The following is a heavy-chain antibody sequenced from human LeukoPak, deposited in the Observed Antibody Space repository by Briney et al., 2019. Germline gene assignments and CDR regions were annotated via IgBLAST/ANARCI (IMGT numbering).Heavy chain of an antibody. CDR2: IYHSGST. D-gene: IGHD3-3*01. CDR3: ARVHASRRYYDFWSGYPDY. V-gene: IGHV4-38-2*02. Sequence: SETLSLTCTVSGYSISSGYYWGWIRQPPGKGLEWIGSIYHSGSTYYNPSLKSRVTISVDTSKNQLSLKLSSVTAADTAVYYCARVHASRRYYDFWSGYPDYWGQGTLVTVSS. J-gene: IGHJ4*02. CDR1: GYSISSGYY.